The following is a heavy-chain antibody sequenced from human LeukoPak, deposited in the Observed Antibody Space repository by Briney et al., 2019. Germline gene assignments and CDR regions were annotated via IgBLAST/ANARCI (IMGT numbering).Heavy chain of an antibody. V-gene: IGHV4-30-4*07. Sequence: PSETLSLTCAVSGGSISSGGYSWSWIRQPPGKGLEWMGYIYYSGSTYYNPSLKSRVTISVDTSKNQFSLKLSSVTAADTAVYYCARETSQKGAHYMDVWGKGTTITISS. J-gene: IGHJ6*03. CDR2: IYYSGST. D-gene: IGHD3-16*01. CDR3: ARETSQKGAHYMDV. CDR1: GGSISSGGYS.